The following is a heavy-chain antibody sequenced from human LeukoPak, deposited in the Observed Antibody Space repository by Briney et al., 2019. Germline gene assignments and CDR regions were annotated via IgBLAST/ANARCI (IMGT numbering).Heavy chain of an antibody. V-gene: IGHV3-23*01. D-gene: IGHD6-13*01. Sequence: PGGSLRLCCAASGFTFSSYAMSWVRQAPGKGLEWVSAISGSGGSTYYADSVKGRFTISRDNSKNTLYLQMNSLRAEDTAVYYCAKEPPGIAAAGWVFDYWGQGTLVTVSS. CDR1: GFTFSSYA. J-gene: IGHJ4*02. CDR3: AKEPPGIAAAGWVFDY. CDR2: ISGSGGST.